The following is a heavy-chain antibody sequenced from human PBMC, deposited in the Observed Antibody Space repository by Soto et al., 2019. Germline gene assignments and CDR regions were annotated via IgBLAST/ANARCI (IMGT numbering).Heavy chain of an antibody. V-gene: IGHV3-48*01. CDR1: GFTFSSYS. CDR3: AREDNYGDRNFDY. CDR2: ISGKSETT. J-gene: IGHJ4*02. D-gene: IGHD4-17*01. Sequence: EVQLVESGGGLVQPGGSLRLSCAASGFTFSSYSMNWVRQAPGKGLEWVSYISGKSETTYYADSVKGRCTIYRDNAKNSLYLQMNSLRAEDTAVYYCAREDNYGDRNFDYWGQGTLVTVSS.